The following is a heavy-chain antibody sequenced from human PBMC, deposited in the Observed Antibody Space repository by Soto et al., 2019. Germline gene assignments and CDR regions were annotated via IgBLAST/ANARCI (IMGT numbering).Heavy chain of an antibody. Sequence: PGESLKISCAASGFTFDDYGMSWVRQGPGKGLEWVSGLSWNGGSTGYASSVKGRFTISRDNAKNSLYLQMNSLRAEDTALYHCARIDGSFWSGYSAFDIWGQGTMVTVSS. CDR1: GFTFDDYG. CDR3: ARIDGSFWSGYSAFDI. CDR2: LSWNGGST. J-gene: IGHJ3*02. V-gene: IGHV3-20*01. D-gene: IGHD3-3*01.